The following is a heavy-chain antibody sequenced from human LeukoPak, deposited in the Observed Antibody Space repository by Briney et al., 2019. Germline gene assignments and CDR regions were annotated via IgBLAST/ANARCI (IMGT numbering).Heavy chain of an antibody. CDR3: AKDWASGSYGYGLFDY. J-gene: IGHJ4*02. CDR2: ISWNSGSI. Sequence: PGGSLRLSCAASGFTFDDYAMHWVRQAPGKGLEWVSGISWNSGSIGYADSVEGRFTISRDNAKNSLYLQMNSLRAEDTALYYCAKDWASGSYGYGLFDYWGQGTLVTVSS. V-gene: IGHV3-9*01. CDR1: GFTFDDYA. D-gene: IGHD1-26*01.